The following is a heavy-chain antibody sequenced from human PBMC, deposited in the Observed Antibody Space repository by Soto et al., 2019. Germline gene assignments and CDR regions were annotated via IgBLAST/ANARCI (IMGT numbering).Heavy chain of an antibody. J-gene: IGHJ3*02. CDR2: INHSGST. V-gene: IGHV4-34*01. CDR3: AQIPDCSGGSCYRDAFDI. D-gene: IGHD2-15*01. CDR1: GGSFSGYY. Sequence: PSETLSLTCAVYGGSFSGYYWSWIRQPPGKGLEWIGEINHSGSTNYNPSLKSRVTISVDTSKNQFSLKLGSVTAADTAVYYCAQIPDCSGGSCYRDAFDIWGQGTMVTVSS.